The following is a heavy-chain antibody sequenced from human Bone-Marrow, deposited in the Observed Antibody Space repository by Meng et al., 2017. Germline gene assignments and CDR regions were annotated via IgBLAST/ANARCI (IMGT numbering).Heavy chain of an antibody. CDR1: GFTFSSYW. Sequence: ETLSLTCPASGFTFSSYWMSWVRQAPGKGLEWVANIKQDGSEKYYVDSVKGRFTISRDNAKNSLYLQMNSLRAEDTAVYYCARDSTIVGATPGLFDYWGQGTLVTVSS. CDR2: IKQDGSEK. V-gene: IGHV3-7*01. D-gene: IGHD1-26*01. CDR3: ARDSTIVGATPGLFDY. J-gene: IGHJ4*02.